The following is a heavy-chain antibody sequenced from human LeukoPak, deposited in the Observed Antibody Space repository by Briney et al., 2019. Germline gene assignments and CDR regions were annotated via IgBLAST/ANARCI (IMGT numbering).Heavy chain of an antibody. CDR1: GYTFTSYG. V-gene: IGHV1-69*04. CDR2: IIPILGIA. Sequence: SVKVSCKAPGYTFTSYGISWVRQAPGQGLEWMGRIIPILGIANYAQKFQGRVTITADKSTSTAYMELSSLRSEDTAVYYCARDSPMATMAGWGQGTLVTVSS. CDR3: ARDSPMATMAG. J-gene: IGHJ4*02. D-gene: IGHD5-24*01.